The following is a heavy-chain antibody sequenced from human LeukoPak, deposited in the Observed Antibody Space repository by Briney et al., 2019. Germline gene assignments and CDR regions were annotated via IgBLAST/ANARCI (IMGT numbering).Heavy chain of an antibody. J-gene: IGHJ4*02. D-gene: IGHD2-8*01. Sequence: GGSLRLSCAASGFTFSSYEMNWVRQAPGKGLEWVPYISTSASTIYYADSVKGRFTSSRDNAKNSLYLQMNSLRAEDTAVYYCARDTVNGPFVTSLDLWGQGALVTVSS. CDR1: GFTFSSYE. V-gene: IGHV3-48*03. CDR2: ISTSASTI. CDR3: ARDTVNGPFVTSLDL.